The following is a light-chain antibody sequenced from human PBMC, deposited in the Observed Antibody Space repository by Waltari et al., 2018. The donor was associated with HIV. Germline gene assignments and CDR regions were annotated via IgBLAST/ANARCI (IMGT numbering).Light chain of an antibody. V-gene: IGKV3D-15*01. CDR3: QQYNNWPLT. Sequence: EIVMTQSPATLSLSPGERATLSCRASQSVRSNLAWYQQKPGQAPSLLIYGAFTRATGIPARFSGSGSGTEFTLTISSLQSEDFALYYCQQYNNWPLTFGGGTNVEI. CDR2: GAF. CDR1: QSVRSN. J-gene: IGKJ4*01.